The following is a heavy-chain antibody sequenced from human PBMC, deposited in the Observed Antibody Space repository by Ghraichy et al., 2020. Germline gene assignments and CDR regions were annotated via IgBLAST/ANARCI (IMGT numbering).Heavy chain of an antibody. J-gene: IGHJ5*02. CDR1: GFIFSDYS. CDR3: ARHLSSLTYKNYWFDP. Sequence: GGSLRLSCAASGFIFSDYSMNWVRQAPGRGLEWVSSISSRRTYIYYTDSVKGRITISRDNAKNSVYLQMDSLRAEDTAGYYCARHLSSLTYKNYWFDPWGKGTRLTVSS. D-gene: IGHD3-10*01. CDR2: ISSRRTYI. V-gene: IGHV3-21*01.